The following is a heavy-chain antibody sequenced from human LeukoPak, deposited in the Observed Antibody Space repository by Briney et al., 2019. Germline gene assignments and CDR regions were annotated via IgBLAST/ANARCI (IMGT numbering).Heavy chain of an antibody. CDR2: ISSSGSTI. J-gene: IGHJ2*01. D-gene: IGHD3-22*01. V-gene: IGHV3-48*03. CDR1: GFTFSSYE. CDR3: ARGYDSSFSYWYFDL. Sequence: GGSLRLSCAASGFTFSSYEMNWVRQAPGKGLEWVSYISSSGSTIYYADSVKGRFTISRDNAKNSLYLQMNSLRAEDTAVYYCARGYDSSFSYWYFDLWGRGTLVTVSS.